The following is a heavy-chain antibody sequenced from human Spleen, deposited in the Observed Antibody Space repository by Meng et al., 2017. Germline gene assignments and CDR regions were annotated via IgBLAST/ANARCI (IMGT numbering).Heavy chain of an antibody. CDR3: ARDGEIYCSGGSCYYYGMDV. D-gene: IGHD2-15*01. V-gene: IGHV6-1*01. CDR1: VDSASSNIAA. CDR2: TYYRSKWYT. J-gene: IGHJ6*02. Sequence: SDPLSLTFAISVDSASSNIAASNWIRPSPSRGLELLGRTYYRSKWYTDYAASVKSRITIKPDTSKNQFSLKLSSVTAEDTAVYYCARDGEIYCSGGSCYYYGMDVWGQGNTV.